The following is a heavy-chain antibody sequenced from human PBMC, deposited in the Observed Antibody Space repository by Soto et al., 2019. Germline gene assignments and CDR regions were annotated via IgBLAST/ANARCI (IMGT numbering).Heavy chain of an antibody. CDR2: IYHSGST. D-gene: IGHD3-16*01. CDR1: GGSISSGGYS. Sequence: SETLSLTCAVSGGSISSGGYSWSWIRQPPGKGLEWIGYIYHSGSTYYNPSLKSRVTISVDRSKNQFSLKLSSVTAADTAVYYCARGAAASFGSWFDPWGQGTLVTVSS. CDR3: ARGAAASFGSWFDP. V-gene: IGHV4-30-2*01. J-gene: IGHJ5*02.